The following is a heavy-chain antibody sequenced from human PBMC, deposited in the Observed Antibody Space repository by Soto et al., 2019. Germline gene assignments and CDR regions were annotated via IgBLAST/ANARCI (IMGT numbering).Heavy chain of an antibody. CDR3: AIPSRFDS. Sequence: QVQLQQWGAGLLKPSETLSLTCAVYGGSFSGYYWSWIRQPPGKGLEWIGEINHSGSTNYNPSLKSRVTMSVATSNNQFSLTLSSVTAADTALYYCAIPSRFDSWCQGTLVTVSS. CDR2: INHSGST. CDR1: GGSFSGYY. D-gene: IGHD6-6*01. J-gene: IGHJ4*02. V-gene: IGHV4-34*01.